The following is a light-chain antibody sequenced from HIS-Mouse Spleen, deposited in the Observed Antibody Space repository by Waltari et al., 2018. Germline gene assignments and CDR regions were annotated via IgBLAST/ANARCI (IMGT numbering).Light chain of an antibody. Sequence: QSALTQPRSVSGSPGQSVTISCTGTSSYVGRYHYVSCSQQHPGKAPKLMIYEVSKRPSGVPDRFSGSKSGNTASLTISGLQAEDEADYYCCSYAGSYTFEVVFGGGTKLTVL. J-gene: IGLJ2*01. CDR3: CSYAGSYTFEVV. V-gene: IGLV2-11*01. CDR1: SSYVGRYHY. CDR2: EVS.